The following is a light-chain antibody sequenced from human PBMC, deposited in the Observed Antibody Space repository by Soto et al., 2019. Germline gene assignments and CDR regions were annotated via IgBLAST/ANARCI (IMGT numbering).Light chain of an antibody. CDR1: QSISSS. CDR2: KAS. Sequence: DIQMTQSPSTLSASVGDRVTITCRASQSISSSLAWYQQKPGKAPNLLIYKASSLESGVPSRFSGGGSGTEFTLTISSLQPDDFATYYCQQYYNWPRTFGQGTKVDIK. V-gene: IGKV1-5*03. CDR3: QQYYNWPRT. J-gene: IGKJ1*01.